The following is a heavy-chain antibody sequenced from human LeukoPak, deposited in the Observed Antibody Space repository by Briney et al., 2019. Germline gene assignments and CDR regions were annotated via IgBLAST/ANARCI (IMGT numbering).Heavy chain of an antibody. J-gene: IGHJ4*02. Sequence: ASVKVSCKASGYTFTGYYMHWVRQAPGQGLEWMGWINPDSGGTNYAQKFQGRVTMTRDTSISTAYMELSRLRSDDTAVYYCARGLFGEWGFDYWGQGTLVAVSS. CDR3: ARGLFGEWGFDY. D-gene: IGHD3-10*01. CDR2: INPDSGGT. V-gene: IGHV1-2*02. CDR1: GYTFTGYY.